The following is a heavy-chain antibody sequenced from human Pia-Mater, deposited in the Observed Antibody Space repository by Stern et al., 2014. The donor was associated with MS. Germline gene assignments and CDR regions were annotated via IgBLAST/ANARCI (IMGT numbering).Heavy chain of an antibody. CDR3: ASRGAGEFGVSPTGS. D-gene: IGHD2-8*01. Sequence: MQLVESGSELKKPGASVKVSCKASRYNFRNYAMNWVRQAPGQGLEWMGWINTNTGKPLYAQGFTGRFVFSLDTSVSTAYLQISSLKTEDTAVYYCASRGAGEFGVSPTGSWGQGTLVTVSS. CDR2: INTNTGKP. V-gene: IGHV7-4-1*02. J-gene: IGHJ5*02. CDR1: RYNFRNYA.